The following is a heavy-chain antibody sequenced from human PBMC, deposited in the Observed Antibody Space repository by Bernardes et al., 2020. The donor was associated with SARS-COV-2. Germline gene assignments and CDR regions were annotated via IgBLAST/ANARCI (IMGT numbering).Heavy chain of an antibody. Sequence: VGALIPSCAASGFTFSSSAMHWVRQAPGPGLAWVAVIWYDGSNQYYADSVKGRFTISRDNSKNTLYLQMNSLRAEETAVYYCARAGRAYCGGDCYSLWDVGGKGNTVTGTS. V-gene: IGHV3-33*01. J-gene: IGHJ6*04. CDR3: ARAGRAYCGGDCYSLWDV. CDR2: IWYDGSNQ. CDR1: GFTFSSSA. D-gene: IGHD2-21*02.